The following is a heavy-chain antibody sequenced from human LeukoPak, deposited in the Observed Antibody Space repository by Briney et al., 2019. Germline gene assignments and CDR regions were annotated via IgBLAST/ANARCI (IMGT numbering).Heavy chain of an antibody. CDR3: ARGGDGYNVWGDDWYYFDY. Sequence: SETLSLTCAVYGGSFSGYYWSWIRQPPGKGLEWIGEINHSGSTNYNPSLKSRVTKSVDMSKNQFSLKLSSVTAADTAVYYCARGGDGYNVWGDDWYYFDYWGQGTLVTVSS. V-gene: IGHV4-34*01. J-gene: IGHJ4*02. CDR2: INHSGST. CDR1: GGSFSGYY. D-gene: IGHD5-24*01.